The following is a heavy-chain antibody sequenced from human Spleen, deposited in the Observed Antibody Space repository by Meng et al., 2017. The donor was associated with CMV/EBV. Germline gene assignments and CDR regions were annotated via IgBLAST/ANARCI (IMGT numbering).Heavy chain of an antibody. V-gene: IGHV3-30*04. CDR3: ARDAYCGGDCYGYYFDY. Sequence: GESLKISCGASGFTFSSSAMHWVRQAPGKGPEWVAIVSYDGNNRYYADSVKGRFTISRDDSKNTPYLQMNSLRTEDTAIYYCARDAYCGGDCYGYYFDYWGQGTLVTVSS. J-gene: IGHJ4*02. D-gene: IGHD2-21*01. CDR1: GFTFSSSA. CDR2: VSYDGNNR.